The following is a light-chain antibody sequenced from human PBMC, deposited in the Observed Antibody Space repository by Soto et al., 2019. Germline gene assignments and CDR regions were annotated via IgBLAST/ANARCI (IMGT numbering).Light chain of an antibody. CDR3: QQHCGSPLWT. Sequence: EIVLTQSPGTLSLSPGERATLSCRASQSVSSSYLAWYQQKPGQAPRLLIYGVSSRATGIPDRFSGSGSGTDFTLTISRLEPEDFAVYYCQQHCGSPLWTFGQGTKEEIK. V-gene: IGKV3-20*01. CDR1: QSVSSSY. CDR2: GVS. J-gene: IGKJ1*01.